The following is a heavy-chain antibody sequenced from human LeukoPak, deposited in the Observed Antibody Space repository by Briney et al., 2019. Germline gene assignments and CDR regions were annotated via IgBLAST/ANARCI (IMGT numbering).Heavy chain of an antibody. J-gene: IGHJ4*02. CDR2: ISWNSGSI. D-gene: IGHD4-17*01. CDR3: AKDKGPTVTSTQGFDY. Sequence: GRSLRLSCAASGFTFDDYAMHWVRQAPGKGLEWVSGISWNSGSIGYADSVKGRFTISRDNAKNSLYLQMNGLRAEDTALYYCAKDKGPTVTSTQGFDYWGQGTLVTVSS. CDR1: GFTFDDYA. V-gene: IGHV3-9*01.